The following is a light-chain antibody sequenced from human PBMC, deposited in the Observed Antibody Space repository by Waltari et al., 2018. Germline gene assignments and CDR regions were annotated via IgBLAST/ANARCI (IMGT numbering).Light chain of an antibody. J-gene: IGLJ1*01. Sequence: SYVVTQSPSVSVAPGKTAKISCGGDNIRSYSVHWYQQKAGQAPVLVVYDDRDRPSGVPERFSGSNSGNTATLTISRVEAGDEADYYCQVWNGGNDHDFVFGSGT. CDR1: NIRSYS. V-gene: IGLV3-21*03. CDR3: QVWNGGNDHDFV. CDR2: DDR.